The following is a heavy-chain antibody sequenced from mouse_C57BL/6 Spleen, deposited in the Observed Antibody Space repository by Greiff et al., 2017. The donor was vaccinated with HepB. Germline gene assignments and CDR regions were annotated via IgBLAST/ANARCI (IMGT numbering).Heavy chain of an antibody. CDR3: ARRGWNWDGFAY. CDR2: IYPGDGDT. J-gene: IGHJ3*01. CDR1: GYAFSSSW. V-gene: IGHV1-82*01. D-gene: IGHD4-1*01. Sequence: QVQLKESGPELVKPGASVKISCKASGYAFSSSWMNWVKLRPGKGLEWIGRIYPGDGDTNYNGKFKGKATLTADKSSSTAYMQLSSLTSEDSAVYFCARRGWNWDGFAYWGQGTLVTVSA.